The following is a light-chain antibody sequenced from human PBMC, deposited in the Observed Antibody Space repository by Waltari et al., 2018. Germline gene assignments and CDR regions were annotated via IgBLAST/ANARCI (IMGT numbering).Light chain of an antibody. CDR3: QQYASSPLT. CDR1: QSVSSNY. V-gene: IGKV3-20*01. Sequence: EIVLTQSPGSLSLSPGERATLSCRASQSVSSNYLAWYQQKPGQAPRLLIYGASTRATGIPDRFSGSGSGTDFTLTITRLEREECAVYYCQQYASSPLTFGGGTKVEIK. J-gene: IGKJ4*01. CDR2: GAS.